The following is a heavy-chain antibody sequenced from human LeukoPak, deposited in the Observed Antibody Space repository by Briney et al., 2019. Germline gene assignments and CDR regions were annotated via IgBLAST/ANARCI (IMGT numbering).Heavy chain of an antibody. CDR2: IYHSGST. CDR1: GYSISSGYY. J-gene: IGHJ6*03. D-gene: IGHD2-2*01. CDR3: ARDKVDIVVVPAKESDYKYYYFMDV. V-gene: IGHV4-38-2*02. Sequence: SETLSLTCTVSGYSISSGYYWGWIRQPPGKGLEWIGSIYHSGSTYYNPSLKSRVTISVDTSKNQFSLKLSSVTAADTAVYYCARDKVDIVVVPAKESDYKYYYFMDVWGKGTTVTVSS.